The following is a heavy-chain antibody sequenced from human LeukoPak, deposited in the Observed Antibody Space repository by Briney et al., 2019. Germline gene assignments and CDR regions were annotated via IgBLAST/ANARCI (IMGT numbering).Heavy chain of an antibody. CDR2: MSYDGTNK. CDR3: ARRGPDYSNYDAFDI. CDR1: GFTFSSYA. Sequence: HSGRSLRLSCAASGFTFSSYAIHWVRQAPGKGLEWVAVMSYDGTNKYYADSVKGRFTISRDNSKNTLYLQMNSLRVEDTAVYYCARRGPDYSNYDAFDIWGQGTMVTVSS. V-gene: IGHV3-30*04. D-gene: IGHD4-11*01. J-gene: IGHJ3*02.